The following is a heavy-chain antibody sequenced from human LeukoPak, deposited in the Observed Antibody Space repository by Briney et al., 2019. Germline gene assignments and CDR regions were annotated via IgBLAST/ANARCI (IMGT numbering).Heavy chain of an antibody. Sequence: PGGSLRLSCAASGFTFSSYEMNWVRQAPGKGLEWVSSISSSSSYIYYADSVKGRFTISRDNSKNTLYLQMNSLRAEDTALYYCAKGLERESRLDSWGQGTLVTVSS. J-gene: IGHJ4*02. CDR3: AKGLERESRLDS. CDR1: GFTFSSYE. CDR2: ISSSSSYI. V-gene: IGHV3-21*04. D-gene: IGHD1-1*01.